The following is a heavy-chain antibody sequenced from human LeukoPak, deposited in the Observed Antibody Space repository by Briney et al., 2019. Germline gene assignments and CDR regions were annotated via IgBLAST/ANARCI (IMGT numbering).Heavy chain of an antibody. V-gene: IGHV5-51*01. CDR2: IYPGDSDT. CDR3: ARPGAPTYYYDSSGLDAFDI. D-gene: IGHD3-22*01. CDR1: GYSFTSYW. J-gene: IGHJ3*02. Sequence: GESLKISCKGSGYSFTSYWIGWVRQMPGKGLEWMGIIYPGDSDTRYSPSFQGQVTISADKSISTAYLQWSSLKASDTAMYYCARPGAPTYYYDSSGLDAFDIWGQGTMVTVSS.